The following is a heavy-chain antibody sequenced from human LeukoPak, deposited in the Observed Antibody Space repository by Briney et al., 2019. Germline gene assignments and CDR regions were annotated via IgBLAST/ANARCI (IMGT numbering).Heavy chain of an antibody. CDR1: GFAFSSYE. V-gene: IGHV3-30*18. J-gene: IGHJ4*02. Sequence: GGSLRLSCAASGFAFSSYEMNWVRQAPGKGLEWVAIISYDGKHKYYADSVKGRFTVSRDNSKNTLNLQLNSLRTEDTAVYHCAKLTTMVRGVSYSFDYWGQGTLVAVSS. CDR2: ISYDGKHK. D-gene: IGHD3-10*01. CDR3: AKLTTMVRGVSYSFDY.